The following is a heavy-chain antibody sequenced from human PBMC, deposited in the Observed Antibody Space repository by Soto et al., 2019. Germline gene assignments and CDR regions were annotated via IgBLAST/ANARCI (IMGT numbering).Heavy chain of an antibody. J-gene: IGHJ4*02. Sequence: QVQLVQSGDEVEKPGASVKVSCKASGYTFTNYYMHWVRQAPGQGLEWMGIINPSSGSTKNAQKFQGRVTMTRDTSTSKVYMELSSLRSEDTAVYYCARLLVPYGCGDCYSGFDYWGQGTLVTVSS. CDR1: GYTFTNYY. D-gene: IGHD2-21*02. CDR3: ARLLVPYGCGDCYSGFDY. CDR2: INPSSGST. V-gene: IGHV1-46*01.